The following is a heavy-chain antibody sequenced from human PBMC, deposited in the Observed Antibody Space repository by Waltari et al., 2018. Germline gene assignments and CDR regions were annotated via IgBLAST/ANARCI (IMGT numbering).Heavy chain of an antibody. Sequence: EVQLLESGGGLVQPGGSLRLSCAASGFTFSSYAMSWVRQAPGKGLEWVSAISGSGGSTYYADSVKGRFTISRDNSKNTLYLQMNSLRAEDTAVYYCAKDLGGYYYDSSGYYFGAFDIWGQGTMVTVSS. J-gene: IGHJ3*02. V-gene: IGHV3-23*01. CDR1: GFTFSSYA. D-gene: IGHD3-22*01. CDR3: AKDLGGYYYDSSGYYFGAFDI. CDR2: ISGSGGST.